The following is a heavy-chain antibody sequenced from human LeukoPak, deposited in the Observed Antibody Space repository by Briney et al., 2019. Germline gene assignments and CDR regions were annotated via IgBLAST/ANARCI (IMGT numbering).Heavy chain of an antibody. D-gene: IGHD3-10*01. Sequence: GGSLRLSCAASGFTFSSYAMSWVRQAPGKGLEWVSAISGSGGSTYYADFVKGRFTISRDNSKNTLYLQMNSLRAEDTAVYYCARAYGSGGAWFDPWGQGTLVTVSS. CDR1: GFTFSSYA. V-gene: IGHV3-23*01. CDR3: ARAYGSGGAWFDP. CDR2: ISGSGGST. J-gene: IGHJ5*02.